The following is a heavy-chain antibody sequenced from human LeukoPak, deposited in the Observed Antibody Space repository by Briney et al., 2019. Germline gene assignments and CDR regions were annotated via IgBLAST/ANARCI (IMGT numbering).Heavy chain of an antibody. CDR1: GFTFSDYY. V-gene: IGHV3-11*06. Sequence: GGSLRLSCAASGFTFSDYYMSWIRQAPGKGLEWVSYISSSSSYTKYADSVKGRFTISRDNAKNSLYLQMNSLKAEDTAVYFCARDFSDGDYSNIDYWGQGTLVTVSS. CDR3: ARDFSDGDYSNIDY. D-gene: IGHD4-17*01. CDR2: ISSSSSYT. J-gene: IGHJ4*02.